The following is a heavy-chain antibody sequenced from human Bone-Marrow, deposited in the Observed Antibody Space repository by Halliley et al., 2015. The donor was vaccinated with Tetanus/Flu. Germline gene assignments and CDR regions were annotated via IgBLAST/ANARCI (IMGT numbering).Heavy chain of an antibody. CDR3: ARDRSLGDFEF. J-gene: IGHJ4*02. Sequence: EWIGDIYFTGTTNYNPSLKSRVTMSIDTPKKQFSLRLRSVTAADSAVYYCARDRSLGDFEFWGQGTLVTVSS. CDR2: IYFTGTT. D-gene: IGHD3-16*01. V-gene: IGHV4-59*01.